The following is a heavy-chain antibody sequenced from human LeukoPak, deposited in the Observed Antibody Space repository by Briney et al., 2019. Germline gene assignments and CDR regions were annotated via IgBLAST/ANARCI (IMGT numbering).Heavy chain of an antibody. D-gene: IGHD3-9*01. V-gene: IGHV1-18*01. CDR1: GYTFTNYG. CDR3: ARDLTISGPIGI. Sequence: GASVKVSCKTSGYTFTNYGISWVRQAPGQGPEWMGWISGYNGNTNYVQKFQGRVTMTTDTSTSTAYMELRSLRSDDTAVYYCARDLTISGPIGIWGQGTLVTVSA. J-gene: IGHJ4*01. CDR2: ISGYNGNT.